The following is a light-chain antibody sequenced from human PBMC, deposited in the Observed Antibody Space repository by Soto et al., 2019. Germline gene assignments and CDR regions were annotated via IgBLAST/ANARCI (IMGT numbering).Light chain of an antibody. CDR1: QSVSSY. V-gene: IGKV3-11*01. J-gene: IGKJ2*01. CDR3: QQLNSHPRT. Sequence: EIVLTQSPGTLSLSPGEKATLSCRASQSVSSYLAWFQQKPGQAPRLLIYDASNRATGIPARFSGSGSGTEFTLTISSLQPEDFATYYCQQLNSHPRTFGQGTKVDIK. CDR2: DAS.